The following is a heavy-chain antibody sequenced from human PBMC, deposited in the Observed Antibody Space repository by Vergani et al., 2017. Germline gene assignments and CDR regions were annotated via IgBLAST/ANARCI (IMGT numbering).Heavy chain of an antibody. V-gene: IGHV1-46*03. CDR1: GYTFTAYY. CDR3: AREPPLTWFFDY. J-gene: IGHJ4*02. CDR2: ISPDGFST. D-gene: IGHD1-14*01. Sequence: QVQLVQSGAEVGKPGASVKISCKASGYTFTAYYIHWVRQAPEQGLEWVGVISPDGFSTFYAQKFQGRVTITRDTSTSTVYVEVTSLRSDDTAVYYFAREPPLTWFFDYWGQGTLVTVSS.